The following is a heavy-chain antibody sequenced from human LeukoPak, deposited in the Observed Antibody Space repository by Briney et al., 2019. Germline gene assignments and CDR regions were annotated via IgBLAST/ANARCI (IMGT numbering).Heavy chain of an antibody. Sequence: SETLSLTCTVSGGSVSSYYWSWIRQPPGKGLEWIGYIYNSDNTKYNSSLESRVTISVDTSKNQFFLKLSSVTAADTAVYYCARFHSGPSGWYVLWYFDLWGRGTLVTVSS. D-gene: IGHD6-19*01. CDR2: IYNSDNT. V-gene: IGHV4-4*09. CDR1: GGSVSSYY. J-gene: IGHJ2*01. CDR3: ARFHSGPSGWYVLWYFDL.